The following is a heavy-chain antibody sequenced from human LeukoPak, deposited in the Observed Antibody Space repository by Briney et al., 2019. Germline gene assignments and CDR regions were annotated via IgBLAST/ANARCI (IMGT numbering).Heavy chain of an antibody. D-gene: IGHD3-22*01. J-gene: IGHJ5*02. CDR2: ISYDGSNK. CDR3: AKNFDSSGYYGAYNWFDP. V-gene: IGHV3-30*18. Sequence: GGSLRLSCAASGFTFSSYGMHWVRQAPGKGLEWVAVISYDGSNKYYADSVKGRFTISRDNSKNTLYLQMNSLRGEDTAVYYCAKNFDSSGYYGAYNWFDPWGQGTLVTVSS. CDR1: GFTFSSYG.